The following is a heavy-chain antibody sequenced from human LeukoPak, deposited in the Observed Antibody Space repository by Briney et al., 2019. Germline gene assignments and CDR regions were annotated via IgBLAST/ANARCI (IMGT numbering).Heavy chain of an antibody. D-gene: IGHD2-15*01. V-gene: IGHV1-18*01. CDR3: ARASYCSGGSYYSDY. Sequence: ASVKVSCKASGYTFTSYGISWVRQAPGQGLEWMGWISAYNGNTNYAQKLQGRVTMTTDTSTSTAYMELRSLESDDTAVYYCARASYCSGGSYYSDYWGQGTLVTVSS. CDR1: GYTFTSYG. J-gene: IGHJ4*02. CDR2: ISAYNGNT.